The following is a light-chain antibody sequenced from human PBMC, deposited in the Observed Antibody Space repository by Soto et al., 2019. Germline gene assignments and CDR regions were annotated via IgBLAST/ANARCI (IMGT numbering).Light chain of an antibody. CDR1: SGHSSYI. CDR2: LEASGGY. Sequence: QLVLTQSSSASASLGSSVKLTCTLSSGHSSYIIAWHQQQPGKAPRYLMNLEASGGYDKGSGVPDRFSGSSSGADRYLTISNLQFEDEADYFCETWDTNTWVFGGGTKVTVL. J-gene: IGLJ3*02. CDR3: ETWDTNTWV. V-gene: IGLV4-60*02.